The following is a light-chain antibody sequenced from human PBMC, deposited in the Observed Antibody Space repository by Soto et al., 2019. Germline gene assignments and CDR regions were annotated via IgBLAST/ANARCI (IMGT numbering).Light chain of an antibody. CDR2: DAS. J-gene: IGKJ4*01. CDR1: QGISSY. Sequence: DIQMTQSPSSLSASVLDRVTITCRASQGISSYLGWYQQKPGKAPNLLIYDASTLHSGVPSRFSGGGSGTDFTLTISSLQPEDFATYYCQQVNVYPSTFGGGTKVDIK. V-gene: IGKV1-9*01. CDR3: QQVNVYPST.